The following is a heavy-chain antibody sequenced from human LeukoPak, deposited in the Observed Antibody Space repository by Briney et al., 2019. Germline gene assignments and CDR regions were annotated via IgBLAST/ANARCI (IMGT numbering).Heavy chain of an antibody. Sequence: GGSLRLSCAASGFTVSSNYMSWVRQAPGKGLEWVSVIYSGGSTYYADSVKGRFTISRDNSKNTLYLQMNRLRAEDTAVYYCARETGAAAATDPDYWGQGTLVTVSS. D-gene: IGHD6-13*01. CDR2: IYSGGST. V-gene: IGHV3-66*02. CDR1: GFTVSSNY. CDR3: ARETGAAAATDPDY. J-gene: IGHJ4*02.